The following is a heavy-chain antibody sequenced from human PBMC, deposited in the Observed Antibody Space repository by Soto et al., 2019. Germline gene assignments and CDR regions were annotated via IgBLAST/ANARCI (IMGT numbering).Heavy chain of an antibody. J-gene: IGHJ4*02. Sequence: GGSLRLSCAASGFTFSNAWMSWVRQAPGKGLEWVGRIKSKTDGGTTDYAAPVKGRFTISRDDSKNTLYLQMNSLKTEDTAVYYCTTGRYFDWQYYFDYWGQGTLVTVSS. CDR1: GFTFSNAW. CDR3: TTGRYFDWQYYFDY. CDR2: IKSKTDGGTT. D-gene: IGHD3-9*01. V-gene: IGHV3-15*01.